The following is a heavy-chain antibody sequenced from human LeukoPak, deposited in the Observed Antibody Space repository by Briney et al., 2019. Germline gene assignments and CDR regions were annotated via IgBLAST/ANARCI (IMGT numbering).Heavy chain of an antibody. CDR3: ATAPTWLPYYFQH. J-gene: IGHJ1*01. D-gene: IGHD3-22*01. V-gene: IGHV1-24*01. CDR2: FDPEDGET. CDR1: GYTLTELS. Sequence: ASVKVSCKVSGYTLTELSMHWVRQAPGKGREWMGGFDPEDGETIYAQKFQGRVTMTEDTSIETAYMDLSSLRERDTAVYYCATAPTWLPYYFQHWGQGTLVTVSS.